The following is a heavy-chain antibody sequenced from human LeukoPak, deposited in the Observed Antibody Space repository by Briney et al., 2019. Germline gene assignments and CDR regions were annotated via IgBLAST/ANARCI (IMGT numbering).Heavy chain of an antibody. J-gene: IGHJ5*02. CDR3: ASQSFARFDP. CDR1: GFSFNTNW. D-gene: IGHD3-16*01. V-gene: IGHV3-7*01. Sequence: GGSLRLSCAASGFSFNTNWMSWVRQAPGKGLEWVGNIRPDGSEQYPVDSVKGRFTISRDNARNSLFLQMNSLRVEDTAVYYCASQSFARFDPWGQGTLVTVSS. CDR2: IRPDGSEQ.